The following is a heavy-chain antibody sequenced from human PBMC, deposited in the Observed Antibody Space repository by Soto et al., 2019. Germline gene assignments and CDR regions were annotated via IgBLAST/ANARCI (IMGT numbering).Heavy chain of an antibody. CDR1: GGSIISGDHY. CDR3: ARELRGNNISSDF. Sequence: PSETLSLTCTVSGGSIISGDHYWSWIRQPPGKGLEWIGYIYYSGNTYYNPSLKNRLTISVDTSKKQFSLNLRSVTAADTAVYYCARELRGNNISSDFWGQGALVTVSS. J-gene: IGHJ4*02. CDR2: IYYSGNT. V-gene: IGHV4-30-4*01. D-gene: IGHD1-1*01.